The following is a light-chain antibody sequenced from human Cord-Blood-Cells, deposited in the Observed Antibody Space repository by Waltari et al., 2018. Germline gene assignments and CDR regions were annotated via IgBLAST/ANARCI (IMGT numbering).Light chain of an antibody. CDR2: AAS. CDR1: QSISSY. V-gene: IGKV1-39*01. CDR3: QQSYSTPWT. J-gene: IGKJ1*01. Sequence: QMTQSQSSLSASVGERVTITCRASQSISSYLNWYQQKPGKAPKLLIYAASSLESGVPSRFSGSGSGTDFTLTISSLQPEDVATYYCQQSYSTPWTFGQGTKVEIK.